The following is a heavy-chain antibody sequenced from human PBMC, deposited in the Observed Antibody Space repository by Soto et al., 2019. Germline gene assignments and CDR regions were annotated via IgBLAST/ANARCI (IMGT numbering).Heavy chain of an antibody. J-gene: IGHJ4*02. V-gene: IGHV4-34*01. CDR3: ARGGRRGGYSGYDLNY. Sequence: SETLSLTCAVYGGSFSGYYWSWIRQPPGKGLEWIGEINHSGSTNYNPSLKSRVTISVDTSKNQFSLKLSSVTAADTAVYYCARGGRRGGYSGYDLNYWGQGTLVTVSS. D-gene: IGHD5-12*01. CDR1: GGSFSGYY. CDR2: INHSGST.